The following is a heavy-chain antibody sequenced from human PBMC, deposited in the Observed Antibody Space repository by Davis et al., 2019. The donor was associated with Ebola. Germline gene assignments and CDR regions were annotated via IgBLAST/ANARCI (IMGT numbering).Heavy chain of an antibody. J-gene: IGHJ4*02. V-gene: IGHV3-30*03. D-gene: IGHD5-24*01. CDR3: ARGALRRDGYNFDY. CDR2: ISYGGSNT. CDR1: ESTFNGHG. Sequence: PGGSLRLSCAASESTFNGHGMHWVRQAAGKGLEWVAGISYGGSNTYYADSVKGRFTISRDNSENILYLQMNSLRADDTAAYYCARGALRRDGYNFDYWGQGTLVTVSS.